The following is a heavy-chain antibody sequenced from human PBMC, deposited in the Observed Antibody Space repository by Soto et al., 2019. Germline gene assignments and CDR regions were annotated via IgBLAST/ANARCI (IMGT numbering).Heavy chain of an antibody. V-gene: IGHV3-15*01. Sequence: GGSLRLSCAASGFTFSNAWMSWVRQAPGKGLEWVGRIKSKTDGGTTDYAAPVKGRFTISRDDSKNTLYLQMNSLKTEDTAVYYCTTASGWSPSGDYWGQGTLVTVSS. CDR3: TTASGWSPSGDY. D-gene: IGHD6-19*01. CDR1: GFTFSNAW. J-gene: IGHJ4*02. CDR2: IKSKTDGGTT.